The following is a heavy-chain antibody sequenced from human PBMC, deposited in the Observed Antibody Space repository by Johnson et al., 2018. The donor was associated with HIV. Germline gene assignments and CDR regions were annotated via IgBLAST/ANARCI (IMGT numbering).Heavy chain of an antibody. CDR2: MSYDGSHK. Sequence: QMLLVESGGGVVQPGRSLRLSCAASGFTFRSYGMHWVRQAPGKGLEWVAVMSYDGSHKYYGDSVMGRFTISRDSSKNTVYLQMISLRAEDTAVYYCVTLVVAPPFDIWGQGTMVTVSS. CDR3: VTLVVAPPFDI. J-gene: IGHJ3*02. V-gene: IGHV3-30*03. CDR1: GFTFRSYG. D-gene: IGHD2-15*01.